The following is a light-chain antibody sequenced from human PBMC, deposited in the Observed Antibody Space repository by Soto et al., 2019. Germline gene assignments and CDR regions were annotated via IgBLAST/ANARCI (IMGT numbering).Light chain of an antibody. V-gene: IGKV1-39*01. CDR3: QQNYSTPPT. CDR1: QSISSY. CDR2: AAS. J-gene: IGKJ4*01. Sequence: DIQMTQSPSSLSASVGDRVTITCRASQSISSYLNWYQQKPGKAPKLLIYAASSLQSGVPSRFRGSGSGTYFTLTISSLQPADFATYYCQQNYSTPPTFGGGTKVEIK.